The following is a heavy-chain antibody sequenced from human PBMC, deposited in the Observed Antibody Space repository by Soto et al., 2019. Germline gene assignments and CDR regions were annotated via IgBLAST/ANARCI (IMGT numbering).Heavy chain of an antibody. V-gene: IGHV3-66*01. CDR2: IYNNGNA. CDR1: GFTVCSNY. Sequence: GGSMRLSCAASGFTVCSNYMSWVRQAPGKGLEWVSIIYNNGNAYSADSVKGRFTISSDKSKNTLYLQMNSLRAEDTAVYYCARLVVMTMGPDFWGQGTLVTVS. J-gene: IGHJ4*02. CDR3: ARLVVMTMGPDF. D-gene: IGHD3-22*01.